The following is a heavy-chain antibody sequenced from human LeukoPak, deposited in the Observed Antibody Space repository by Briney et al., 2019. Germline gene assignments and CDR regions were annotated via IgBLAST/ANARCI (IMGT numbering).Heavy chain of an antibody. CDR3: ARSSNRFDP. J-gene: IGHJ5*02. CDR1: GFTFSGSG. Sequence: PGGSLRLSCAASGFTFSGSGMHWFRQASGKGLEWVGRIRTKISSYATAYSASVRGRFTISRDDSKNTAYLQMNSLKTEDTAVYYCARSSNRFDPWGQGTLVTVSS. CDR2: IRTKISSYAT. V-gene: IGHV3-73*01.